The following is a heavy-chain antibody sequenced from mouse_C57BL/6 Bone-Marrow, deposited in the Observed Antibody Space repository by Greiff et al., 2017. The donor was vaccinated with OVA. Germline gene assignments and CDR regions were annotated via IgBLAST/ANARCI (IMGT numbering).Heavy chain of an antibody. Sequence: EVQGVESGGGLVQPKGSLKLSCAASGFTFNTYAMHWVRQAPGKGLEWVARIRSKSSNYATYYADSVKDRFTISRDDSQSMLYLQMNNLKTEDTARYYCVREHYYGSSPFYWYFDVWGTGTTVTVSS. CDR3: VREHYYGSSPFYWYFDV. CDR1: GFTFNTYA. J-gene: IGHJ1*03. V-gene: IGHV10-3*01. D-gene: IGHD1-1*01. CDR2: IRSKSSNYAT.